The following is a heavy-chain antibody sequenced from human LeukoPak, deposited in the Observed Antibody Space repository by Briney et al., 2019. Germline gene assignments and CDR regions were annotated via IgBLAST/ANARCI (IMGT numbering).Heavy chain of an antibody. CDR1: GGSISSYY. Sequence: SETLSLTCTVSGGSISSYYWSWIRQPPGKGLEWIGNIYYSGSTNYNPSLKSRVTISVDTSKNQFYLKLNSVIAADTAVYYCARETHYYDSSGYLGYWGQGTLVTVSS. CDR2: IYYSGST. V-gene: IGHV4-59*12. J-gene: IGHJ4*02. CDR3: ARETHYYDSSGYLGY. D-gene: IGHD3-22*01.